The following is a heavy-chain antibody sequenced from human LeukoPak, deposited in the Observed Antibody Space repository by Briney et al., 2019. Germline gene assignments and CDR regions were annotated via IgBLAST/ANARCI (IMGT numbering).Heavy chain of an antibody. D-gene: IGHD3-22*01. CDR1: GGTFSSYA. V-gene: IGHV1-69*13. J-gene: IGHJ4*02. Sequence: GASVKVSCKASGGTFSSYAISWVRQAPGQGLEWMGGIIPIFGTANYAQKFQGRVTITADESTSTAYMELSSLRSEDTAVYYCALFTYYYDSSGFIDCWGQGTLVAVSS. CDR2: IIPIFGTA. CDR3: ALFTYYYDSSGFIDC.